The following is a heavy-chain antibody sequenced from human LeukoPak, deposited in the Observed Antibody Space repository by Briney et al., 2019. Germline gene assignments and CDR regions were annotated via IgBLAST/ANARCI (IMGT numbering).Heavy chain of an antibody. J-gene: IGHJ4*02. Sequence: PSETLSLTCTVSGGSISSGGYYWSWIRQHPGEGLEWIGYIYYSGTSYYNPSLKSRVTISIDTSKNQFSLKLSSVTAADTAVYYCARAQIGYYYDSCGFSDYWGQGTLVTVSS. CDR1: GGSISSGGYY. V-gene: IGHV4-31*03. D-gene: IGHD3-22*01. CDR3: ARAQIGYYYDSCGFSDY. CDR2: IYYSGTS.